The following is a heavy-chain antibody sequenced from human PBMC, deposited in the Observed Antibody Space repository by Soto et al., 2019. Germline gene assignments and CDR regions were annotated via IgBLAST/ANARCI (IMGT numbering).Heavy chain of an antibody. CDR1: GYTFTSYG. Sequence: ASVKVSCKASGYTFTSYGIRWVRQAPGQGLEWMGWISAYNGNTDYAQKFQDRVTMTTDTSTSTAYMELRSLRSDDTAVYYCTTRISNPKEIDYWGQGTLVTVSS. V-gene: IGHV1-18*01. CDR3: TTRISNPKEIDY. CDR2: ISAYNGNT. J-gene: IGHJ4*02.